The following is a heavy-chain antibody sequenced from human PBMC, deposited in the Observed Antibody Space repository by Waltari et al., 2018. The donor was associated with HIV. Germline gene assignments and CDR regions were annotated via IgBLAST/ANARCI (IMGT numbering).Heavy chain of an antibody. CDR1: GFSFSSYS. CDR3: ARDRTRYYFDS. CDR2: ISTSSSAI. J-gene: IGHJ4*02. V-gene: IGHV3-48*01. D-gene: IGHD6-6*01. Sequence: GFSFSSYSMNWVRQAPGKGLEWVSYISTSSSAIFYADSVKGRFTISRDTAKNSLYLQMNSLRAEDTAVYYCARDRTRYYFDSWGQGTLVTVSS.